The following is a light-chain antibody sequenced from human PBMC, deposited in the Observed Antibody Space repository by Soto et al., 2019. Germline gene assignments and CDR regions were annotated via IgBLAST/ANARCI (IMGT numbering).Light chain of an antibody. CDR1: QSVSTY. V-gene: IGKV3-11*01. CDR2: DAS. J-gene: IGKJ1*01. CDR3: QQYNNWPWT. Sequence: EIVLTQSASTLSLSPGERATFSCRASQSVSTYLAWYQQKPGQAPSLLIYDASNRATGIPARFSGSGSGTEFTLTISSLQSEDFAVYYCQQYNNWPWTFGQGTKVDIK.